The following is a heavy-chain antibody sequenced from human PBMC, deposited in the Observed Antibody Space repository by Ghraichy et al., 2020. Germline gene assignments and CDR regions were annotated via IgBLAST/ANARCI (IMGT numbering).Heavy chain of an antibody. CDR3: ARSTGTTPDWFDP. CDR1: GGSFSGYY. V-gene: IGHV4-34*01. J-gene: IGHJ5*02. Sequence: SETLSLTCAVYGGSFSGYYWSWIRQPPGKGLEWIGEMNHSGSTNYNPSLKSRVTISVDTSKNQFSLKLSSVTAADTAVYYCARSTGTTPDWFDPWGQGTLVTVSS. CDR2: MNHSGST. D-gene: IGHD1-1*01.